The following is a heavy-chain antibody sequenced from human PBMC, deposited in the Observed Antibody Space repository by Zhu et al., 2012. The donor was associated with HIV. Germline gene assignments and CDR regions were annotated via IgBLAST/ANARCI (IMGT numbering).Heavy chain of an antibody. D-gene: IGHD3-22*01. CDR2: INHSGST. CDR1: GGSFSGYY. J-gene: IGHJ3*02. Sequence: QVHLQQWGAGLLKPSETLSLTCAVYGGSFSGYYWNWIRQPPGKGLEWIGEINHSGSTNYNPSLKSRVTISVDTSKNQFSLKLSSVTAADTAVYYCASLDYYDSGGYYYAAFDIWGQGTMVTV. V-gene: IGHV4-34*01. CDR3: ASLDYYDSGGYYYAAFDI.